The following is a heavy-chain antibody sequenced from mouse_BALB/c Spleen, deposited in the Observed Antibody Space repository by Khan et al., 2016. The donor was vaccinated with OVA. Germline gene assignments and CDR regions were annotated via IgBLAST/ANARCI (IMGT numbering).Heavy chain of an antibody. J-gene: IGHJ3*01. Sequence: QVRLQQSGAELARPGASVKLSCKASGYTFTDYYINWVKQRTGQGLEWIGEISPGSGDTYYNEKFKGKATLTADKSSSTVYMQLSSLTAEASAVYFCARRNYFGDTFAYWGQGTLVTVSA. CDR2: ISPGSGDT. CDR1: GYTFTDYY. D-gene: IGHD1-2*01. V-gene: IGHV1-77*01. CDR3: ARRNYFGDTFAY.